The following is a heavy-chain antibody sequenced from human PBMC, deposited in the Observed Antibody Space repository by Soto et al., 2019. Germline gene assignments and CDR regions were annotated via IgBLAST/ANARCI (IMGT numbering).Heavy chain of an antibody. Sequence: QVQLVESGGGVVQPGRSLRLSCAASRFTFSGYGMNWVRQAPGKGLEWVAVISYDGSNKYYADSVKGRFTISRDNSKNTLDLQMNSLRAEDTAVYYCANGDYYDSSGYYDYWGQGTLVTVSS. CDR1: RFTFSGYG. D-gene: IGHD3-22*01. V-gene: IGHV3-30*18. CDR2: ISYDGSNK. J-gene: IGHJ4*02. CDR3: ANGDYYDSSGYYDY.